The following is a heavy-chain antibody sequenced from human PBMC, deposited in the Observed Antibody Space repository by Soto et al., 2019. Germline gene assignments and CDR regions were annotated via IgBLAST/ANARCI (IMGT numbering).Heavy chain of an antibody. CDR2: TYYRSKWYN. CDR1: GHSLSINIAA. Sequence: PSQALARTCAISGHSLSINIAAWNWIWPSPSRGLEWLGSTYYRSKWYNDYAVSVKSRITPYPDTSKNQFSLQLNSVTPEDTAVYYCARDLGACSGGSCHRSKNDAFDIWGQGTMVTVSS. J-gene: IGHJ3*02. D-gene: IGHD2-15*01. V-gene: IGHV6-1*01. CDR3: ARDLGACSGGSCHRSKNDAFDI.